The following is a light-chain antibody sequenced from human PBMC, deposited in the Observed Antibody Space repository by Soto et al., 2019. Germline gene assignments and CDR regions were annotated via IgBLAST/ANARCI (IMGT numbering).Light chain of an antibody. CDR3: QQYNNWPLT. Sequence: EILLTQSPTTLSLPPGERATLSCMASQSISSTLAWYQQKPGQAPRLLIYGASTRDTGVPARFSGSGSGTEFTLTISSLQSEDFAVYYCQQYNNWPLTFGGGTKVDIK. J-gene: IGKJ4*01. CDR1: QSISST. CDR2: GAS. V-gene: IGKV3-15*01.